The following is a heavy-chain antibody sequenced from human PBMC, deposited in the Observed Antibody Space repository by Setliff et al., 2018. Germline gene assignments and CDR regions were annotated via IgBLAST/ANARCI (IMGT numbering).Heavy chain of an antibody. V-gene: IGHV4-4*08. CDR1: GGSISSDY. CDR3: ARDPGYPSGVAGGFDT. Sequence: SETLSLTCTVSGGSISSDYWSWIRQPPGKGPEWIGHVSSRGNTNYNPSLKSRVTISIDTSSKHFSLILTSVTAADTAVYYCARDPGYPSGVAGGFDTWGQGTTVTVSS. J-gene: IGHJ3*02. D-gene: IGHD2-2*03. CDR2: VSSRGNT.